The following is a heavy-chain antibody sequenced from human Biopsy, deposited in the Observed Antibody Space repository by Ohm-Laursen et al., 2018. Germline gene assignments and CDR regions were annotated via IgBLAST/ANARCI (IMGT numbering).Heavy chain of an antibody. D-gene: IGHD1-7*01. Sequence: GTLSLTCTVSGGSLKNYYWSWIRQPAGKGLEWIGRVYTSGSTSYNPSLESRVTMSVVTSKNQFSLKVTSMTAADTALYYCARNYGLELGGLEAFDIWGQGTMATVSS. CDR1: GGSLKNYY. J-gene: IGHJ3*02. CDR3: ARNYGLELGGLEAFDI. V-gene: IGHV4-4*07. CDR2: VYTSGST.